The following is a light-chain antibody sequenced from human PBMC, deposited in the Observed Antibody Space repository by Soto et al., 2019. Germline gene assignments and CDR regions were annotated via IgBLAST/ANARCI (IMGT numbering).Light chain of an antibody. Sequence: EIVMTKSPATLSVSPGERATLSCTASQSVSSNLAWYQQKPGQAPRLLIYGASTRATGIPARFSGSGSGTEFTLTISSLQSEDFAVYYCQQYNNWPPWTFGQGTKVDIK. V-gene: IGKV3-15*01. J-gene: IGKJ1*01. CDR1: QSVSSN. CDR3: QQYNNWPPWT. CDR2: GAS.